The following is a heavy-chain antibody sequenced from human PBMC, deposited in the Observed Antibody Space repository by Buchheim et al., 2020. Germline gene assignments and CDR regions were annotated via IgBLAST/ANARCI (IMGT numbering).Heavy chain of an antibody. V-gene: IGHV3-7*05. D-gene: IGHD1-26*01. J-gene: IGHJ4*02. Sequence: EVQLVESGGGLVQPVGSLRLSCAASGFTFAGDWMSWVRQAPGRGLEWVANIKYDGSAKYYVDSVKGRFTISRDNAKNLLYLQMNSLRAEDTAVYYCTRNWDGYWGQGTL. CDR3: TRNWDGY. CDR2: IKYDGSAK. CDR1: GFTFAGDW.